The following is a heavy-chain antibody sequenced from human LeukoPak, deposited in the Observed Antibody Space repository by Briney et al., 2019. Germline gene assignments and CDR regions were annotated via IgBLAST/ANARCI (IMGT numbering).Heavy chain of an antibody. V-gene: IGHV4-4*02. J-gene: IGHJ3*02. D-gene: IGHD3-22*01. CDR3: ARPFYDSSGTDAFDI. Sequence: SETLSLTCAVSGGSISSSNWWSWVRQPPGKGLEWIGEINHSGSTNYNPSLKSRVTISVDTSKNQFSLKLSSVTAADTAVYYCARPFYDSSGTDAFDIWGQGTMVTVSS. CDR2: INHSGST. CDR1: GGSISSSNW.